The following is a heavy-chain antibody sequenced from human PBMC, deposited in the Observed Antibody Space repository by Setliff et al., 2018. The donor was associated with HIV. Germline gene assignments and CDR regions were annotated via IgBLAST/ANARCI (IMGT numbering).Heavy chain of an antibody. CDR2: IYYSGST. Sequence: ETLSLTCTVSGGSISSYYWSWIRQPPGKGLEWIGYIYYSGSTNYNPSLKSRVTISRDTSRNRFSLKLASLSAADTAVYYCARARAITIIGYNFDSWGQGTLVTVSS. V-gene: IGHV4-59*08. CDR3: ARARAITIIGYNFDS. J-gene: IGHJ4*02. CDR1: GGSISSYY. D-gene: IGHD6-25*01.